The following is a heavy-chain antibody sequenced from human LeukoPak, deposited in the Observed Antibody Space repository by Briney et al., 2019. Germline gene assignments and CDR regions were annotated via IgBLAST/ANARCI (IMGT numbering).Heavy chain of an antibody. Sequence: PGGSLRLSCAASGFTFSTYAMSWVRQAPGKGLEWVSAISGSGDNTYYADSVRGLFIVSRDNFKNTLYLQMNSRRAEDTAVYYCVKGPHFYQTTYWGQGTQVTVSS. J-gene: IGHJ4*02. CDR2: ISGSGDNT. CDR3: VKGPHFYQTTY. V-gene: IGHV3-23*01. CDR1: GFTFSTYA. D-gene: IGHD2/OR15-2a*01.